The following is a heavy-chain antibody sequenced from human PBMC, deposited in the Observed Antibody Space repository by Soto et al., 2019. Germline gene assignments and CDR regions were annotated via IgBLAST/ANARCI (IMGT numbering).Heavy chain of an antibody. Sequence: ASVKVSCKASGYTFTSYGIHCVRQAPGQRLEWMGWNNAANGDTKYSPKFKGXEXIKRNNYXRTDYMEITTLRSEDTAVYYCVRRHVSATGIDWFDPWGQGTLVTVSA. CDR2: NNAANGDT. CDR1: GYTFTSYG. CDR3: VRRHVSATGIDWFDP. D-gene: IGHD6-13*01. J-gene: IGHJ5*02. V-gene: IGHV1-3*01.